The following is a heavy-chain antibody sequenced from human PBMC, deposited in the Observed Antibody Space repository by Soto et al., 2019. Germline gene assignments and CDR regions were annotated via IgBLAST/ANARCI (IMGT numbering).Heavy chain of an antibody. J-gene: IGHJ4*02. Sequence: LSLTCTVSGGSISSTGHYWGWVRQPPGKGLEWIGSISYSGSTYYKPSLRSRVTISADRPRNQFSLKLTSVTPVDTAVYYCAKDFGDFRIDSWGQGALVTVSS. CDR3: AKDFGDFRIDS. CDR1: GGSISSTGHY. CDR2: ISYSGST. D-gene: IGHD4-17*01. V-gene: IGHV4-39*01.